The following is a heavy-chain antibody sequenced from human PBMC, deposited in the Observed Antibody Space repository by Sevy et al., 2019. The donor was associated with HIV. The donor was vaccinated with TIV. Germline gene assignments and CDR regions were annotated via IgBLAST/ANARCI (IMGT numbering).Heavy chain of an antibody. CDR2: IYYSGTT. V-gene: IGHV4-59*13. Sequence: SETLSLTCSVSAGSISSYSWSWIRQPPGKGLEWIGCIYYSGTTDYNPSLKSRVTISQDKSKKVFSLRLRSVTAADTAVYYCARDNAILTPRAFDIWGQGTMVTVSS. J-gene: IGHJ3*02. CDR1: AGSISSYS. D-gene: IGHD3-9*01. CDR3: ARDNAILTPRAFDI.